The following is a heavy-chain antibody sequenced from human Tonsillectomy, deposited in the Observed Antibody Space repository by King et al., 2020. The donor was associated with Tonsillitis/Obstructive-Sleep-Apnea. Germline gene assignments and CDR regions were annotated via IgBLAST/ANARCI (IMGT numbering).Heavy chain of an antibody. Sequence: VQLVESGGGLVQPGGSLRLSCAASGFTFSSYWMHWVRQAPGKGLVWGSCINCDGGSTNYADSVKGRFTISRYNAKNTLYLQMNSLRAEDTAVYYCASGRYCSGGSCYGALDYWGQGTLVTVSS. CDR1: GFTFSSYW. CDR2: INCDGGST. J-gene: IGHJ4*02. D-gene: IGHD2-15*01. CDR3: ASGRYCSGGSCYGALDY. V-gene: IGHV3-74*01.